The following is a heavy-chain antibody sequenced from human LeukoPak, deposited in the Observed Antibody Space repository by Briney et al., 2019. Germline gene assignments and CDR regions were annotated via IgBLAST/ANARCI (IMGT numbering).Heavy chain of an antibody. Sequence: PSETLSLTCTVSGGSISSYYWGWIRQPPGKGLEWIGSIYHSGSTYYNPSLKSRVTISIDTSKNQFSLKLNSVTAADTAVYYCARTVLPVGYFDYWGQGTLVTVSS. J-gene: IGHJ4*02. V-gene: IGHV4-39*07. CDR1: GGSISSYY. D-gene: IGHD2-8*02. CDR3: ARTVLPVGYFDY. CDR2: IYHSGST.